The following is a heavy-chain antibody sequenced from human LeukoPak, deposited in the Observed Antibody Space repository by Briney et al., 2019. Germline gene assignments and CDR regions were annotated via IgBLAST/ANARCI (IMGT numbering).Heavy chain of an antibody. J-gene: IGHJ4*02. Sequence: GGSLRLSCAASGFTFSSYGMHWVRQAPGKGLEWVAVIWYDGSNKYYADSVKGRFTISRDNSKNTLYLQMNSLRAEDTAVYYCASSSGRYIDWGQGTLVTVSS. V-gene: IGHV3-33*01. CDR1: GFTFSSYG. D-gene: IGHD6-19*01. CDR3: ASSSGRYID. CDR2: IWYDGSNK.